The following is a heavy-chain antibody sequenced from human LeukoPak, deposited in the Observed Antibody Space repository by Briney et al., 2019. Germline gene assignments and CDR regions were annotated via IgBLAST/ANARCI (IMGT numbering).Heavy chain of an antibody. CDR1: GFTFTTYW. D-gene: IGHD3-9*01. V-gene: IGHV3-7*01. J-gene: IGHJ4*02. CDR3: SRPMVNYDILTGYTGFDY. CDR2: IKQDGSEK. Sequence: GGSLRLSCAASGFTFTTYWMGWVRQAPGKGLEWVANIKQDGSEKYYGDSVKGRFTISRDNAKNSLSLQMNSLRAEDTAVYYCSRPMVNYDILTGYTGFDYWGQGTLVTVSS.